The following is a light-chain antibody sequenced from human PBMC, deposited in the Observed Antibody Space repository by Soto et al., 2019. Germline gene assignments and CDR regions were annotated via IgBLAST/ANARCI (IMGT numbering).Light chain of an antibody. Sequence: QSALTQPASVSGSAGQSITISCSGTMRDVGAYNLVSWYQQHPGTAPKLIIYEVRNRPSGISSRFSGSRSGNTASLTISGLQPEDEADYYCSSFTSNRIYVFGPGTKVTVL. V-gene: IGLV2-14*01. CDR2: EVR. CDR1: MRDVGAYNL. CDR3: SSFTSNRIYV. J-gene: IGLJ1*01.